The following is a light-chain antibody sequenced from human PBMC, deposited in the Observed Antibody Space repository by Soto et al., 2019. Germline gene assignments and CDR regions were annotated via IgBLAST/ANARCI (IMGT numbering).Light chain of an antibody. CDR3: CSYTGSSTS. CDR2: EGN. CDR1: SSDVGSYNL. J-gene: IGLJ3*02. Sequence: QSALTQPASVSGSPGQSITMSCAGASSDVGSYNLVSWYQQYPGKAPKLLIYEGNKRPSGVSNRFSGSGSGNTASLTISGLQAEDAADYYCCSYTGSSTSFGGGTKLTVL. V-gene: IGLV2-23*01.